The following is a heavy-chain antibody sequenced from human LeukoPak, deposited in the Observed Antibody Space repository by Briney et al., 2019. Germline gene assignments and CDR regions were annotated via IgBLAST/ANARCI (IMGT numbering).Heavy chain of an antibody. V-gene: IGHV3-49*04. Sequence: GGSLRLSCTASGFTFGDYAMGWVRQAPGKGLEWVGFIRGKAYGGTTEYAASVKGRFTISRDDSKSIAYLQMNSLKSEDTAVYYCTRSAGYSSGWYHDYWGQGTLVTVSS. CDR3: TRSAGYSSGWYHDY. J-gene: IGHJ4*02. D-gene: IGHD6-19*01. CDR2: IRGKAYGGTT. CDR1: GFTFGDYA.